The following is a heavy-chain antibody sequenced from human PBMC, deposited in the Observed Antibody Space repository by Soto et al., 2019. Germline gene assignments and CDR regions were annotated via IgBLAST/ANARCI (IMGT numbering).Heavy chain of an antibody. D-gene: IGHD6-13*01. CDR2: ISYDGSNK. CDR1: GFTFSSYG. CDR3: AKDERPYSSSWYYFDY. J-gene: IGHJ4*02. V-gene: IGHV3-30*18. Sequence: QVQLVESGGGVVQPGRSLRLSCAASGFTFSSYGMHWVRQAPGKGLEWVAVISYDGSNKYYADSVKGRFTISRDNSKNTLYLQMNSLRAEDTAVYYCAKDERPYSSSWYYFDYWGQGTLVTVSS.